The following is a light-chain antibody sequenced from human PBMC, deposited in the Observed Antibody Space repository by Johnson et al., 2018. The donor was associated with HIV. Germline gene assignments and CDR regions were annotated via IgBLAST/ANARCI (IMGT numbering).Light chain of an antibody. CDR1: SSNIGNNY. V-gene: IGLV1-51*01. Sequence: QSVLTQPPSVSAAPGQKVTISCSGSSSNIGNNYVSWYQQLPGTAPKLLIYDNNTRPSGISDRFSGSKSGTSATLGITGLQTGDEADYYCGAWDSSLSAYVFGTGTKVTVL. CDR2: DNN. J-gene: IGLJ1*01. CDR3: GAWDSSLSAYV.